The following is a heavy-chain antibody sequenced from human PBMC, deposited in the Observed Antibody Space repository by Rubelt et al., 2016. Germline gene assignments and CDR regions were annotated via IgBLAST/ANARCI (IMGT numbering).Heavy chain of an antibody. J-gene: IGHJ4*02. V-gene: IGHV4-39*07. CDR3: ARGRDGDRMGC. CDR2: IYSSGST. Sequence: QLQLQESGPGLVKPSETLSLTCTVSGGSISSSSYYWGWIRQPPGKGLEWIGSIYSSGSTYYNPSLKSRVTISVDTSKNQFSLKLSSVPAADTAVYYCARGRDGDRMGCWGQGTLVTVSS. D-gene: IGHD4-17*01. CDR1: GGSISSSSYY.